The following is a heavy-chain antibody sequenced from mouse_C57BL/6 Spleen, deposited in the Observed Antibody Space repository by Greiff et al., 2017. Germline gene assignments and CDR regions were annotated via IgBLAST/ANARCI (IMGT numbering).Heavy chain of an antibody. CDR1: GYSFTGYY. Sequence: EVQLQQSGPELVKPGASVKISCKASGYSFTGYYMNWVKQSPEKSLEWIGEISPSTGGTTYNQKFKAKATLTVDKSSSTAYMQLKRLTSEDSAVYYCARGPSRPYAMDYWGQGTSVTVSS. V-gene: IGHV1-42*01. CDR3: ARGPSRPYAMDY. CDR2: ISPSTGGT. J-gene: IGHJ4*01.